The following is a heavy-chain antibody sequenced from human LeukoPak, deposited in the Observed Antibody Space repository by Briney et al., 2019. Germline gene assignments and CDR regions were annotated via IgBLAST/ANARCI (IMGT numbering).Heavy chain of an antibody. CDR2: ISSSGSTI. J-gene: IGHJ6*04. Sequence: GGSLRFSCAASGFTFSSYEMNWVRQAPGKGLDWVSCISSSGSTIYYADSVKGRFTISRDNAKNSLYLQMNSLRAEDTAVYYCAELGITMIGGVWGKGTTVTISS. D-gene: IGHD3-10*02. V-gene: IGHV3-48*03. CDR1: GFTFSSYE. CDR3: AELGITMIGGV.